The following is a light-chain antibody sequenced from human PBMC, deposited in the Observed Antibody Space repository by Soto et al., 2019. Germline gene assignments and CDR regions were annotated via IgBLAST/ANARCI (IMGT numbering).Light chain of an antibody. CDR3: QQLNGYQLA. CDR1: QGMSTY. J-gene: IGKJ4*01. CDR2: SAS. Sequence: DIQLTQSPSFLSASVGDTVTITCRASQGMSTYLAWYQQKPGKVPKLLIRSASTLQSGVPPRFSGGVSGTKLTLTISTLQPDDSGIYYCQQLNGYQLAFGGGTNVEIK. V-gene: IGKV1-9*01.